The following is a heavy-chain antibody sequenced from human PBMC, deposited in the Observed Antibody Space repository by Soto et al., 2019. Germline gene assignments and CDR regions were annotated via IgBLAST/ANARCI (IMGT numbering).Heavy chain of an antibody. J-gene: IGHJ3*02. CDR1: GYTFTSYD. CDR2: MNPNSGNT. CDR3: ARDEGNYYDSSGYWATAFDI. Sequence: ASVKVSCKASGYTFTSYDINWVRQATGQGLEWMGWMNPNSGNTGYAQKFQGRVTMTRNTSISTAYMELSSPRSEDTAVYYCARDEGNYYDSSGYWATAFDIWGQGTMVTVSS. V-gene: IGHV1-8*01. D-gene: IGHD3-22*01.